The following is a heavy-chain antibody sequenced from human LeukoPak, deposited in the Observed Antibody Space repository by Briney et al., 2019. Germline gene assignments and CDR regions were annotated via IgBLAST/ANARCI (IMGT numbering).Heavy chain of an antibody. V-gene: IGHV4-38-2*02. J-gene: IGHJ5*02. CDR3: ARDPVGDLFAA. Sequence: PDTLSLPCALSVYSISSGSYWRWLRQPPRKDRAWIGSIYHSGSTYYNPSLKSRATISVDTSKSQFPLKLCSVTAAGTAVYYCARDPVGDLFAAWGQGTLVTVSS. D-gene: IGHD3-16*01. CDR1: VYSISSGSY. CDR2: IYHSGST.